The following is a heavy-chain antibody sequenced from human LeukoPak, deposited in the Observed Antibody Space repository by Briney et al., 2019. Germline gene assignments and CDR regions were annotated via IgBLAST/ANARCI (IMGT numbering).Heavy chain of an antibody. CDR3: TRSGTYVFDF. CDR2: IKQDGSDI. V-gene: IGHV3-7*01. D-gene: IGHD1-26*01. CDR1: GFTFSNYW. Sequence: GGSLRLSCAASGFTFSNYWMSWGRQAPGKGLEWVANIKQDGSDIYYVDSVKGRFTISRDNAKNSLYLQMNSLRAEDTAVYYCTRSGTYVFDFWGQGTLVTVSS. J-gene: IGHJ4*02.